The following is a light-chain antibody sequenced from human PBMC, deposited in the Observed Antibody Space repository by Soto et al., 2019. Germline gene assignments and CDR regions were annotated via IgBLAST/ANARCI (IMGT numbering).Light chain of an antibody. J-gene: IGLJ3*02. CDR3: SSYTTSGTPV. CDR1: SSDVGGYNY. CDR2: EVS. Sequence: QSALTQPASVSGSPGQTITISCTGTSSDVGGYNYLSLYQQHPGKAPKDMIYEVSNRPSGVSNRFSVYKSSNTASLTLSGLQAEDEADYFCSSYTTSGTPVFGGGTKLTVL. V-gene: IGLV2-14*01.